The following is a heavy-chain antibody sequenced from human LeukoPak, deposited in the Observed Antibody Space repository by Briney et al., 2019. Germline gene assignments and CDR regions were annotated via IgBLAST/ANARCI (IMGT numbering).Heavy chain of an antibody. D-gene: IGHD1-14*01. CDR1: GFTFSGSW. Sequence: GSLRLSCAASGFTFSGSWMSWVRQAPGKGMEWVACMNPDGSGRYYVDSVKGRFTIARDNAKNSLYLLMDSLRAEDTAAYYCARDPNHGAVDIWGQGTLVTVSS. CDR3: ARDPNHGAVDI. V-gene: IGHV3-7*01. J-gene: IGHJ3*02. CDR2: MNPDGSGR.